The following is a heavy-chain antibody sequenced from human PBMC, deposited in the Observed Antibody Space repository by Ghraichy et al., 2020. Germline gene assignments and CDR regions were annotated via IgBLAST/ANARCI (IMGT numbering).Heavy chain of an antibody. V-gene: IGHV1-46*01. CDR1: GYTFTSYY. Sequence: ASVKVSCKASGYTFTSYYMHWVRQAPGQGLEWMGIINPSGGSTSYAQKFQGRVTMTRDTSTSTVYMELSSLRSEDTAVYYCARDRDIVATIRSPLDYWGQGTLVTVSS. J-gene: IGHJ4*02. D-gene: IGHD5-12*01. CDR2: INPSGGST. CDR3: ARDRDIVATIRSPLDY.